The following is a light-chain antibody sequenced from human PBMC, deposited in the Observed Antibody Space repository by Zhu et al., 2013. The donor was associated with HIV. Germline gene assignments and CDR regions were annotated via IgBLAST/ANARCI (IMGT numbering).Light chain of an antibody. V-gene: IGKV4-1*01. CDR3: QQFYGMPIT. J-gene: IGKJ5*01. CDR2: WAS. CDR1: QSVLYSSNNKNY. Sequence: DIVMTQSPDSLAVSLGERATINCKSSQSVLYSSNNKNYLAWYQQKPGQPPKLLIYWASTRESGVPDRFSGSGSGTDFTLTISSLQAEDVAVYYCQQFYGMPITFGQGTRLEIK.